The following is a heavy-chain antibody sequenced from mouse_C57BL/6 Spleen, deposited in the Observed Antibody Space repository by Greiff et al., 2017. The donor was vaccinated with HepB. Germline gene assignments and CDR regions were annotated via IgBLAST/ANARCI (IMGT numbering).Heavy chain of an antibody. CDR1: GYTFTSYW. CDR3: ARGTYGNYPWFAY. V-gene: IGHV1-52*01. CDR2: IDPSDSET. J-gene: IGHJ3*01. Sequence: QVQLKQPGAELVRPGSSVKLSCKASGYTFTSYWMHWVKQRPIQGLEWIGNIDPSDSETHYNQKFKDKATLTVDKSSSTAYMQLSSLTSEDSAVYYCARGTYGNYPWFAYWGQGTLVTVSA. D-gene: IGHD2-10*02.